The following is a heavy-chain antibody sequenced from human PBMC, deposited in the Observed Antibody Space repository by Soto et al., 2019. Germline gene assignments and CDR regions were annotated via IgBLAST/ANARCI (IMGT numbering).Heavy chain of an antibody. J-gene: IGHJ5*02. D-gene: IGHD3-10*01. Sequence: GSLRLSCTASGFTFGDYAMSWVRQAPGKGLEWVGFIRSKAYGGTTEYAASVKGRFTISRDDSKSIAYLQMNSLKTEDTAVYYCTSMVRGVIGSWFDPWGQGTLVTVSS. CDR3: TSMVRGVIGSWFDP. CDR1: GFTFGDYA. CDR2: IRSKAYGGTT. V-gene: IGHV3-49*04.